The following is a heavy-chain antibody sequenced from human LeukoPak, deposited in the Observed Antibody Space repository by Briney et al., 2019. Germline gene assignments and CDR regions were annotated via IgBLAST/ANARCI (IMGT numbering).Heavy chain of an antibody. J-gene: IGHJ3*02. CDR1: GFAFSSYG. CDR3: AKDQWNAVLWFGEGSSAFDI. V-gene: IGHV3-30*02. CDR2: IHYDSTTE. D-gene: IGHD3-10*01. Sequence: PGGSLRLSCAASGFAFSSYGMHWVRQAPGKGLEWVAYIHYDSTTEDYADSVKGRFTISRDNSKNTLYLQMNSLRAEDTAVYYCAKDQWNAVLWFGEGSSAFDIWGQGTMVTVSS.